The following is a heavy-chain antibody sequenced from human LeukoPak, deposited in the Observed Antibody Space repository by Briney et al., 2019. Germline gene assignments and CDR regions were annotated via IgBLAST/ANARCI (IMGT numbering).Heavy chain of an antibody. D-gene: IGHD3-3*01. Sequence: GGSLRLSCAASGFTFSSYWMSWVRQAPGKGLEWVANIKQDGSEKYYVDSVKGRFTISRDNAKNSLYLQMNSLRAEDTAVYYCASFSEYYDFWSGYYNYWGQGTLVTVSS. J-gene: IGHJ4*02. CDR1: GFTFSSYW. CDR3: ASFSEYYDFWSGYYNY. V-gene: IGHV3-7*01. CDR2: IKQDGSEK.